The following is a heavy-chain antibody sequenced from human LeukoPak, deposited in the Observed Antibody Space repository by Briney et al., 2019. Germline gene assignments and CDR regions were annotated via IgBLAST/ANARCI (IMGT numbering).Heavy chain of an antibody. CDR1: GGSIGSYY. Sequence: PSETLSLTCTVSGGSIGSYYWSWIRQPAGKGLEWIGRIYTSGSTNYNPSLKSRVTTSVDTSKNQFSLKLSSVTAADTAVYYCARAILKKSGTNWFDPWGQGTLVTVSS. CDR2: IYTSGST. J-gene: IGHJ5*02. V-gene: IGHV4-4*07. D-gene: IGHD3-3*01. CDR3: ARAILKKSGTNWFDP.